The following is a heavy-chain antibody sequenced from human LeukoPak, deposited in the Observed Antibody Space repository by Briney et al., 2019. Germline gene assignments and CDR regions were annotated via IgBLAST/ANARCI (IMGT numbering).Heavy chain of an antibody. CDR1: GFTFSSYG. CDR3: AKDEEGYGDYGIHFDY. Sequence: QSGGSLRLSCAASGFTFSSYGMHWVRQAPGKGLEWVAFIRYDGSNKYYADSVKGRFTISRDNSKNTLYLQMNSLRAEDTAVYYCAKDEEGYGDYGIHFDYWGQGTLVTVSS. CDR2: IRYDGSNK. V-gene: IGHV3-30*02. J-gene: IGHJ4*02. D-gene: IGHD4-17*01.